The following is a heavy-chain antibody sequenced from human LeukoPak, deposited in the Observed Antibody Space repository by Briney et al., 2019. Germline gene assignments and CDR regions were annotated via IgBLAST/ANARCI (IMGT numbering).Heavy chain of an antibody. D-gene: IGHD1-26*01. CDR3: AKARSGSAYYFDY. Sequence: AGGSLRLSCAASGFTFSSYAMSWVRQAPGKGLEWVSAISGSGGSTYYADSVKGQFTISRDNSKNTLYLQMNSLRAEDTAVYYCAKARSGSAYYFDYWGQGTLVTVSS. V-gene: IGHV3-23*01. CDR2: ISGSGGST. CDR1: GFTFSSYA. J-gene: IGHJ4*02.